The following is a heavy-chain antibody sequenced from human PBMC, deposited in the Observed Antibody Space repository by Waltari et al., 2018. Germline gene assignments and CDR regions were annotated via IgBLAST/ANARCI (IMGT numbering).Heavy chain of an antibody. J-gene: IGHJ4*02. Sequence: QVQLQESGPGLVKPSETLSLTCTVSGGSISSHYWSWIRQPPGKGLEWIGYIYYSGSTNYNPSLKSRVTISVDTSKNQFSLKLSSVTAADTAVYYCARDGGYCSGGSCLPLLDYWGQGTLVTVSS. CDR2: IYYSGST. D-gene: IGHD2-15*01. V-gene: IGHV4-59*11. CDR1: GGSISSHY. CDR3: ARDGGYCSGGSCLPLLDY.